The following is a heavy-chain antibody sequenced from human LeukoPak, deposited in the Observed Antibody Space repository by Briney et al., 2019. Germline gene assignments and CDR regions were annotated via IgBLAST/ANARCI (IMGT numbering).Heavy chain of an antibody. CDR1: GGSISTYD. Sequence: SETLSLDCIVSGGSISTYDWSWIRQPPGKGLEWIGYIYYSGNTNYNPSLKSRVTIAVDTSNNQVSLKLNSVTAADTAVYYCARRPYCGGDCYYDYWGQGTLVTVSS. V-gene: IGHV4-59*01. J-gene: IGHJ4*02. CDR2: IYYSGNT. CDR3: ARRPYCGGDCYYDY. D-gene: IGHD2-21*02.